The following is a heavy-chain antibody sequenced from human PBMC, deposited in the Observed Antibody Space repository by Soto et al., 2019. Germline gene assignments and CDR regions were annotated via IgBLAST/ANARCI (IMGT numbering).Heavy chain of an antibody. CDR3: ASEYGTKWDPSFDF. V-gene: IGHV3-43*01. Sequence: GASVKVSCKASGYTFTGYYMHWVRQAPGKGLEWVSLILWDRDTTHYADSVQGRFTVSRDNTKNSLYLQMNDLRTEDTALYFCASEYGTKWDPSFDFGGKGTMVTVSS. CDR1: GYTFTGYY. J-gene: IGHJ4*02. CDR2: ILWDRDTT. D-gene: IGHD1-26*01.